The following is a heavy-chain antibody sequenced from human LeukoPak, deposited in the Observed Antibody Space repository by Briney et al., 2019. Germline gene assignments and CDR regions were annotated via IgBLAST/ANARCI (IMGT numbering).Heavy chain of an antibody. D-gene: IGHD4-17*01. CDR1: GYTFTSYG. Sequence: ASVKVSCKASGYTFTSYGISWVRQAPGQGLEWMGWISAYNGNTNYAQKLQGRVTMTTDTSTSTAYMELRSLRSDGTAVYYCARVATVTLYYYYGMDVWGQGTTVTVSS. CDR2: ISAYNGNT. CDR3: ARVATVTLYYYYGMDV. J-gene: IGHJ6*02. V-gene: IGHV1-18*01.